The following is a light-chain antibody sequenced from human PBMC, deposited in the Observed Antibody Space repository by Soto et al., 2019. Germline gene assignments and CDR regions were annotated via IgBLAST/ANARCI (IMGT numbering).Light chain of an antibody. CDR2: KAS. Sequence: TQSPATLSLSPGERATLSCRASQSVSSWVAWYQQKPGLAPELLIYKASTLQSGVSSRFSGSGYGTVFTLTIIRLQPDDSSTYYCQQYDVFSTFGQGTKVDI. J-gene: IGKJ1*01. CDR1: QSVSSW. V-gene: IGKV1-5*03. CDR3: QQYDVFST.